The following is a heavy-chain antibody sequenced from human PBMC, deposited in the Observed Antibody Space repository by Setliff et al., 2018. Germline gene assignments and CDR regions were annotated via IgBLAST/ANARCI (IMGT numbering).Heavy chain of an antibody. J-gene: IGHJ6*03. CDR2: ISSNGKT. CDR1: GGSVTSYY. CDR3: TRGRQNYYYMDV. V-gene: IGHV4-4*07. Sequence: SETLSLTCTVSGGSVTSYYWSWIRQAAGKGLEWVGRISSNGKTNYNPSLEGRVSMSVDTSKNQISLHLTSMTTADTALYYCTRGRQNYYYMDVWGKGTTVTVSS.